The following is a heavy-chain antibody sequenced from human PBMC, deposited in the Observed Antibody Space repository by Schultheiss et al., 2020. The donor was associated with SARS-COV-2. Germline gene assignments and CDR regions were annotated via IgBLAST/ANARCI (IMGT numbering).Heavy chain of an antibody. CDR2: ISSSGSTI. Sequence: GGSLRLSCAASGFTFSSYEMNWVRQAPGKGLEWVSYISSSGSTIYYADSVKGRFTISRDNAKNSLYLQMNSLRAEDTAVYYCARDDYYDSTFDYWGQGTLVTVSS. J-gene: IGHJ4*02. CDR1: GFTFSSYE. V-gene: IGHV3-48*03. D-gene: IGHD3-22*01. CDR3: ARDDYYDSTFDY.